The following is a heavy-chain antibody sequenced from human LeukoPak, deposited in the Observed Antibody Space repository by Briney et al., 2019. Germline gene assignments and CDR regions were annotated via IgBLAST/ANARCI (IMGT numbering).Heavy chain of an antibody. J-gene: IGHJ3*02. V-gene: IGHV3-53*01. CDR1: GFTVSNNY. Sequence: GGSLRLSCAASGFTVSNNYMSWVRQAPGKGLEWVSIIYSGGITYYADSVKGRFTISRDNSKNTLYLQTNSLRAEDTAVYYCARTPHGAFDIWGQGTMVTVSS. CDR2: IYSGGIT. CDR3: ARTPHGAFDI.